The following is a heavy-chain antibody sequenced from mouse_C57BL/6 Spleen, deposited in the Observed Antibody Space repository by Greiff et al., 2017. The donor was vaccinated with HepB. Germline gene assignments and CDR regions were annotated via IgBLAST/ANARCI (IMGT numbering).Heavy chain of an antibody. D-gene: IGHD2-5*01. CDR2: IDPSDSYT. V-gene: IGHV1-50*01. CDR1: GYTFTSYW. J-gene: IGHJ2*01. Sequence: QVQLQQPGAELVKPGASVKLSCKASGYTFTSYWMQWVKQRPGQGLEWIGEIDPSDSYTNYNQKFKGKATLTVDTSSSTAYMQLSSLTSEDSAVYYCARGDYSNLYFDYWGQGTTLTVSS. CDR3: ARGDYSNLYFDY.